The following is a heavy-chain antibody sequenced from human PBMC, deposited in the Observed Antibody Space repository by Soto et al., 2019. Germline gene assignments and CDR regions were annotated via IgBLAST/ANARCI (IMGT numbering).Heavy chain of an antibody. CDR1: GFSFSTYW. CDR3: ARGLKNYYGVDV. V-gene: IGHV3-74*01. Sequence: PGGSLILSCAASGFSFSTYWMHWVRQAPGKGLVWVSRIKGDGSTTTYADSVKGRFTISRDNAKNTLYLQMNSLGAEDTAVYYCARGLKNYYGVDVWGQGTTVTVSS. D-gene: IGHD2-21*01. J-gene: IGHJ6*02. CDR2: IKGDGSTT.